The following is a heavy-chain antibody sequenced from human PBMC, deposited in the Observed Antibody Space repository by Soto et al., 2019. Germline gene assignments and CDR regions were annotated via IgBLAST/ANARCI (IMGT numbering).Heavy chain of an antibody. Sequence: GSLRLSCAASGFTFSSYSMNWVRQAPGKGLEWVSYISSSSSTIYYADSVKGRFTISRDNAKNSLYLQMNSLRAEDTAVYYCARDVTIPAAMYGYALDIWGQGTIVTVSS. V-gene: IGHV3-48*01. D-gene: IGHD2-2*01. J-gene: IGHJ3*02. CDR3: ARDVTIPAAMYGYALDI. CDR1: GFTFSSYS. CDR2: ISSSSSTI.